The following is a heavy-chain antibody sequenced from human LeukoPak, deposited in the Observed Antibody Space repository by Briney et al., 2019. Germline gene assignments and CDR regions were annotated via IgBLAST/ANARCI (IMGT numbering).Heavy chain of an antibody. J-gene: IGHJ3*02. D-gene: IGHD3-10*01. CDR1: GYSFSGHY. Sequence: GASVKVSCKASGYSFSGHYMHWVRQAPGQGPEWMGWISPNSGGTNYAQKFQGRGTMTGDTSISTAYMELRSLRSDDTAVYYCARDRTNRPTLYYYGSGPGDAFDIWGQGTMVTVSS. V-gene: IGHV1-2*02. CDR3: ARDRTNRPTLYYYGSGPGDAFDI. CDR2: ISPNSGGT.